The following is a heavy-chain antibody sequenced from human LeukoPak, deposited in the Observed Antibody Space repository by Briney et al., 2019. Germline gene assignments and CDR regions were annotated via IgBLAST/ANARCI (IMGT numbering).Heavy chain of an antibody. CDR3: AREPHTSGYYYSFDY. J-gene: IGHJ4*02. V-gene: IGHV3-30*04. Sequence: GGSLRLSCAASGFTFSGYAMHWVRQPPGKGLQWVAVISYDGSNKYYADSVKGRFTISRDNSKNTLYLQMNTLRAEDTAIYYCAREPHTSGYYYSFDYWGQGTLVTVSS. CDR1: GFTFSGYA. D-gene: IGHD3-22*01. CDR2: ISYDGSNK.